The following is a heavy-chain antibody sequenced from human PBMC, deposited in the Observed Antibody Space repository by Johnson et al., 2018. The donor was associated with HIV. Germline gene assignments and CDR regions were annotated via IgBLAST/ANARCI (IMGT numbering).Heavy chain of an antibody. CDR3: AKDTLLESGFDI. J-gene: IGHJ3*02. CDR2: ISWNSGSI. V-gene: IGHV3-9*01. D-gene: IGHD3-3*02. CDR1: GFTFDDYA. Sequence: EVQLVESGGGLVQPGGSLRLSCAASGFTFDDYAMHWVRQAPGKGLEWVSGISWNSGSIGYADSVKGRFTISRDNAKNSLYLQMNSLRAEDTALYYCAKDTLLESGFDIWGQGTMVTVSS.